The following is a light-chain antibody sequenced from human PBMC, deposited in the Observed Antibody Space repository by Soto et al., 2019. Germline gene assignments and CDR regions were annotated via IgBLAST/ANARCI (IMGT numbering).Light chain of an antibody. CDR1: SSNIVAIYD. CDR3: QSYDSSLSGWV. V-gene: IGLV1-40*01. J-gene: IGLJ3*02. CDR2: GNT. Sequence: QSVLTQPPSVSGAPGQRVTISCTGSSSNIVAIYDVHWYQQLPGTAPKLLIYGNTNRPSRVPDRFSGSKSGTSASLAITGLQAEDEADYYCQSYDSSLSGWVFGGGTKVTVL.